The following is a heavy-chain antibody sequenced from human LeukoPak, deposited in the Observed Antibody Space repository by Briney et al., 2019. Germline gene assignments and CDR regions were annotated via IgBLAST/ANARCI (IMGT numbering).Heavy chain of an antibody. CDR1: GGSISSSSYY. CDR3: ARHGPDSSGYYSFYFDY. V-gene: IGHV4-39*01. J-gene: IGHJ4*02. Sequence: SETLSLTCTVPGGSISSSSYYWGWIRQPPGKGLEWIGSIYYSGSTYYNPSLKSRVTISVDTSKNQFSLKLSSVTAADTAVYYCARHGPDSSGYYSFYFDYWGQGTLVTVSS. D-gene: IGHD3-22*01. CDR2: IYYSGST.